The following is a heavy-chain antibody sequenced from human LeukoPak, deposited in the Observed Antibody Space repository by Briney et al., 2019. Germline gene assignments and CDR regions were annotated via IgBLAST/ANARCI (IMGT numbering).Heavy chain of an antibody. V-gene: IGHV2-70*16. CDR3: ARIPGVLGDAFDI. CDR1: GYSISSGYYW. D-gene: IGHD2-8*01. Sequence: TLSLTCAVSGYSISSGYYWGWIRQPPGKALEWLARIDWDDDKFYSTSLKTRLTISKDTSKNQVVLTMTNMDPVDTATYYCARIPGVLGDAFDIWGQGTMVTVSS. CDR2: IDWDDDK. J-gene: IGHJ3*02.